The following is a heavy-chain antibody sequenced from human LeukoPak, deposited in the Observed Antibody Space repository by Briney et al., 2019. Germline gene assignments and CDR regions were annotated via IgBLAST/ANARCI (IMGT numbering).Heavy chain of an antibody. V-gene: IGHV1-2*06. Sequence: ASVKVSCKASGYTFTGYYMHWVRQAPGQGLEWMGRINPNSGGTNYAQKFQGRVTMTRDTSISTAYMELSRLRSDDTAVYYCARGRGYSYGLYYFDYWGQGTLVTVSS. CDR3: ARGRGYSYGLYYFDY. CDR1: GYTFTGYY. CDR2: INPNSGGT. D-gene: IGHD5-18*01. J-gene: IGHJ4*02.